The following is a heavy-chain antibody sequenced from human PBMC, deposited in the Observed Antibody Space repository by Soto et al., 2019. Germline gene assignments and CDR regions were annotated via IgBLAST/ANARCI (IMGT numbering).Heavy chain of an antibody. Sequence: SETLSLTCAVYGGSFSGYYWSWIRQPPGKGLEWIGSIYYSGSTYYNPSLKSRVTISVDTSKNQFSLKLSSVTAADTAVYYCARLSPDIVVPPWFDPWGQGTLVTVSS. CDR2: IYYSGST. CDR3: ARLSPDIVVPPWFDP. D-gene: IGHD2-15*01. CDR1: GGSFSGYY. J-gene: IGHJ5*02. V-gene: IGHV4-34*01.